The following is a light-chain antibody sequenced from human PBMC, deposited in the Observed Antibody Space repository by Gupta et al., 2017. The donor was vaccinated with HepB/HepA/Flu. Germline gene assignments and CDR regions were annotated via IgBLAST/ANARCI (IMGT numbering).Light chain of an antibody. CDR2: WAS. CDR3: HQEDSTPLT. V-gene: IGKV4-1*01. CDR1: QSVLYSSSNKNN. J-gene: IGKJ4*01. Sequence: DIVMTQSPDSLAVSLGERATINCKSSQSVLYSSSNKNNLAWYQQKPGQPPKLLIYWASTRESGVPDRFSGSGSGTDFTLTISSLQAEDVAVYYCHQEDSTPLTFGGGTKVEIK.